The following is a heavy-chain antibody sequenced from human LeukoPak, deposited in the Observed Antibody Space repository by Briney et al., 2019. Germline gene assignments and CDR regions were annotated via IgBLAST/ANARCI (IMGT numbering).Heavy chain of an antibody. CDR3: AKTLGYCSSTSCYPRGAFDI. J-gene: IGHJ3*02. CDR2: ISGSGGST. D-gene: IGHD2-2*01. V-gene: IGHV3-23*01. CDR1: GFTFSSYA. Sequence: GGSLRLSCAASGFTFSSYAMSWVRQAPGKGLEWVSAISGSGGSTYYADSVKGRFTISRDNSKNTLYLQMNSLRAEDTAVYYCAKTLGYCSSTSCYPRGAFDIWGQGTMVTVSS.